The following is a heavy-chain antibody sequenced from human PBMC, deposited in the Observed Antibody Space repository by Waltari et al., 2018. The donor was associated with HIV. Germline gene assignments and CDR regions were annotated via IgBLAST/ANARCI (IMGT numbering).Heavy chain of an antibody. J-gene: IGHJ4*02. Sequence: QITLKESGPTLVKPTQTLTLTCSFSGFSLTSYVMGVGWIRQSPGKAPEWLALVYWDDDQRYTPSLKNRLTITKDTSKNQVVLSMTNMDPVDTGTYYCALNGGIGTKYFDSWGQGTLVTVSS. CDR2: VYWDDDQ. CDR1: GFSLTSYVMG. D-gene: IGHD2-21*01. V-gene: IGHV2-5*02. CDR3: ALNGGIGTKYFDS.